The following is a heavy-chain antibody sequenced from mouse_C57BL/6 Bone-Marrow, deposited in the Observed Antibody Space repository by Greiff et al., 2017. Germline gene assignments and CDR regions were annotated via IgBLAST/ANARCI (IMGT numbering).Heavy chain of an antibody. V-gene: IGHV1-54*01. Sequence: QVQLQQSGAELVRPGTSVKVSCKASGYAFTNYLIEWVKQRPGQGLEWIGVINPGSGGTNYNEKFKGKATLTADKSSSTAYMQLSSLTSEDSAVYFCARWELYYAMDYWGQGTSVTVSS. D-gene: IGHD4-1*01. CDR1: GYAFTNYL. CDR2: INPGSGGT. CDR3: ARWELYYAMDY. J-gene: IGHJ4*01.